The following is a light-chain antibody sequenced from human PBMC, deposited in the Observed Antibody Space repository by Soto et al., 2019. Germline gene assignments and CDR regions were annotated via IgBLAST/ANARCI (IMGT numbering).Light chain of an antibody. V-gene: IGKV2-30*01. J-gene: IGKJ3*01. CDR3: MQGTHWPPI. Sequence: DVVMTQSPLSLPVTLGQPASISCRSNQSLVYSDGNTFLSWFQQRPGQSPRRLIYKVSNRDSGVPDRFSGSGSGPDFTLKITRVEAEDVGVYYCMQGTHWPPIFGPGTKVDIK. CDR2: KVS. CDR1: QSLVYSDGNTF.